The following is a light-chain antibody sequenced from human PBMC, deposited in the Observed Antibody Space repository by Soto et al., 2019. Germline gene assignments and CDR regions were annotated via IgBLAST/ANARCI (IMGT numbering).Light chain of an antibody. CDR2: GAS. Sequence: EIVMTQSPATLSVSPVERVTLSCRASQSVSSNLAWYQQKPGQAPRLLIYGASTRATGIPARFSGSGSGTEFTFTVSSLQSEDFAVYCCLQYNNWVPTFGQGTKVDIK. V-gene: IGKV3-15*01. CDR1: QSVSSN. CDR3: LQYNNWVPT. J-gene: IGKJ1*01.